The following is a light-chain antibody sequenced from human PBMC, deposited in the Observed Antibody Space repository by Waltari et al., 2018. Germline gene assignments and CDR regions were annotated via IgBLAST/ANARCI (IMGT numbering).Light chain of an antibody. CDR2: EDT. Sequence: SYELTPTPSVSVSPGQTARITCSGHELPRKSAYWFQQKSGQAPRLVIYEDTKRPSGIPERFSGSSSGTVATLTITGAQVDDEADYYCYSSDSTGLRVFGGGTTVVVL. J-gene: IGLJ1*01. CDR3: YSSDSTGLRV. CDR1: ELPRKS. V-gene: IGLV3-10*01.